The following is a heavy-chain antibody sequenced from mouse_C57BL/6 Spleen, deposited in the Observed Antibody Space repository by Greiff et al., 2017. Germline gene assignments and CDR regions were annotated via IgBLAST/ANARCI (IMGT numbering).Heavy chain of an antibody. CDR3: ARWGLRLECAY. Sequence: VQLQQSGPELVKPGASVKMSCKASGYTFTDYNMHWVKQSHGKGLEWIGYINPNNGGTSYNQKFKGKATLTANKSSSTAYMELRSLTSEESAVYYCARWGLRLECAYWGQGTLVTVSA. V-gene: IGHV1-22*01. CDR1: GYTFTDYN. CDR2: INPNNGGT. D-gene: IGHD2-4*01. J-gene: IGHJ3*01.